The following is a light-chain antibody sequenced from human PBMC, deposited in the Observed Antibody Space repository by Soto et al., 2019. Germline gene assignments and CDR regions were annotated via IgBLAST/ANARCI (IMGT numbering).Light chain of an antibody. CDR1: QRVNRH. CDR3: QQRTKWPIT. Sequence: EIVLTQSPATLSLSPGERATLSCRASQRVNRHLAWYQQKPGQAPRLLIYDASTRATGIPARFSGSGSGTDFTLTISSLEPEDFSVYYCQQRTKWPITFGQGTRLEIK. V-gene: IGKV3-11*01. J-gene: IGKJ5*01. CDR2: DAS.